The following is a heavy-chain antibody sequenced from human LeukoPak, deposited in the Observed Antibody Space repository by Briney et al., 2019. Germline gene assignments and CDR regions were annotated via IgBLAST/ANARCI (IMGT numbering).Heavy chain of an antibody. CDR1: GYTFTGYY. Sequence: SVKVSCKASGYTFTGYYMHWVRQAPGQGLEWMGRINPNSGGTNYAQKFQGRVTMTRDTSISTAYMELSRLRSDDTAVYYCARVRTPNARNCSSTSCYRGNWFDPWGQGTLVTVSS. V-gene: IGHV1-2*06. D-gene: IGHD2-2*02. CDR3: ARVRTPNARNCSSTSCYRGNWFDP. J-gene: IGHJ5*02. CDR2: INPNSGGT.